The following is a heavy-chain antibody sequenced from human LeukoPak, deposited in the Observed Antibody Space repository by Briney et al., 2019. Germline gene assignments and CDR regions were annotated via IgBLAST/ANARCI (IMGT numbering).Heavy chain of an antibody. Sequence: GGSLRLSCEGSGFTSNSFGLNWVRQAPGRGLEWISYISSGGNAVHYADSVKGRFTISRDNARNSMYLQMDSLRVEDTAVYYCARAPLEIVAIDYWGQGTLVSVSS. J-gene: IGHJ4*02. CDR2: ISSGGNAV. CDR1: GFTSNSFG. CDR3: ARAPLEIVAIDY. D-gene: IGHD5-12*01. V-gene: IGHV3-48*01.